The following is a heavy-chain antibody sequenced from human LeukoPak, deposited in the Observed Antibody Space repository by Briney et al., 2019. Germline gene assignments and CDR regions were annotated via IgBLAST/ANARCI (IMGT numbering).Heavy chain of an antibody. V-gene: IGHV4-59*02. Sequence: SETLSLTCSVSGGSVRNYYWNWIRQPPGKGLEWIGYVYYTGSSNSDPSLKSRVTMFVDTSKNQLSLRLSSVSALDAAVYYCARGAYASAWYAFDIWGPGTGVSVTS. CDR1: GGSVRNYY. CDR2: VYYTGSS. D-gene: IGHD6-19*01. CDR3: ARGAYASAWYAFDI. J-gene: IGHJ3*02.